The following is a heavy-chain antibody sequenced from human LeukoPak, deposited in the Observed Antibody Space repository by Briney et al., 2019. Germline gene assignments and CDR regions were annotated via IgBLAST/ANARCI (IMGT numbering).Heavy chain of an antibody. J-gene: IGHJ4*02. CDR2: IYPGDSDT. CDR3: ARQGHYDILTESQTPFHY. V-gene: IGHV5-51*01. D-gene: IGHD3-9*01. Sequence: GESLKISCNGSGYSFTSYWIGWVRQMPGKGLEWMGIIYPGDSDTRYSPSFQGQVTISADKSISTAYLQWSSLKASDTAMYYCARQGHYDILTESQTPFHYWGQGTLVTVSS. CDR1: GYSFTSYW.